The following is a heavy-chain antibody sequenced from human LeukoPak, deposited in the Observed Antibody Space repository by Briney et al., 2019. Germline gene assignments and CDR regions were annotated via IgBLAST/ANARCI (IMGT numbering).Heavy chain of an antibody. CDR3: AKDYYGSGSYYNPTGAFDI. Sequence: PGGSLGLSCAASGFTFSSYAMSWVRQAPGKGLEWVSAISGSGGSTYYADSVKGRFTISRDNSKNTLYLQMNSLRAEDTAVYYCAKDYYGSGSYYNPTGAFDIWGQGTMVTVSS. D-gene: IGHD3-10*01. CDR1: GFTFSSYA. CDR2: ISGSGGST. J-gene: IGHJ3*02. V-gene: IGHV3-23*01.